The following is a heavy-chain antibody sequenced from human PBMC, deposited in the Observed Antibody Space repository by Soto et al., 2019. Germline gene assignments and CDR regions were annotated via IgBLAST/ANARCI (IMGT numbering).Heavy chain of an antibody. V-gene: IGHV4-59*01. J-gene: IGHJ4*02. CDR2: MYYSGSST. CDR3: ASSLGPGEDFWSGYLEY. CDR1: GGSISRYY. Sequence: QVQLQESGPGLVKPSETLSLTCTVSGGSISRYYWSWIRQPPGKGLEWIGFMYYSGSSTNYNPSLKSRVSISVDTSMNQFSLKLRSVTAADTAVYYCASSLGPGEDFWSGYLEYGGQGTQVTVSS. D-gene: IGHD3-3*01.